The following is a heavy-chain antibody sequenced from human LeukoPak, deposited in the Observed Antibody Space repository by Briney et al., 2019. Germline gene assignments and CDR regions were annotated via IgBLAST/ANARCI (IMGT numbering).Heavy chain of an antibody. CDR3: ARDRPAIYDSSGYYYSDY. CDR2: ISAYNGNT. D-gene: IGHD3-22*01. Sequence: GASVKVSCKASRYTFTSYGISWVRQAPGQGLEWMGWISAYNGNTNYAQKLQGRVTMTTDTSTSTAYMELRSLRSDDTAVYYCARDRPAIYDSSGYYYSDYWGQGTLVTVSS. J-gene: IGHJ4*02. V-gene: IGHV1-18*01. CDR1: RYTFTSYG.